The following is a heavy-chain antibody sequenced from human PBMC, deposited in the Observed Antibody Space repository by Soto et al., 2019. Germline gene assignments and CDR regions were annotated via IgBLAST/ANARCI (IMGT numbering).Heavy chain of an antibody. D-gene: IGHD3-22*01. CDR3: AKDTTYYYDSSGPDGYAFDI. V-gene: IGHV3-23*01. Sequence: PGGSLRLSCAASGFTFSSYAMSWVRQAPGKGLEWVSAISGSGGSTYYADSVKGRFTISRYNSKNTLYLQMNSLRAEDTAVYYCAKDTTYYYDSSGPDGYAFDIWGQGTMVTVSS. J-gene: IGHJ3*02. CDR2: ISGSGGST. CDR1: GFTFSSYA.